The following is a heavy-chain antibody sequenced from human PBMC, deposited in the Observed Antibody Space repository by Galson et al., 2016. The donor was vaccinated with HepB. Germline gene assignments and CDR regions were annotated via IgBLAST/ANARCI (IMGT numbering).Heavy chain of an antibody. V-gene: IGHV3-11*06. J-gene: IGHJ4*02. CDR2: ISGGSSNI. Sequence: SLRLSCAASGFTFSDYYISWIRQAPEKGLEWISYISGGSSNIDYADSVKGRFTISRDNAKNSLHLQMNSLSADDTAVYHCARSAAGDSNAYSDFDHWGQGTLVTVSS. D-gene: IGHD3-22*01. CDR1: GFTFSDYY. CDR3: ARSAAGDSNAYSDFDH.